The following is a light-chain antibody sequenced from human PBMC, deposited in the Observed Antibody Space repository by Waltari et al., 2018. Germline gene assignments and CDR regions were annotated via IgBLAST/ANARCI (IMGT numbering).Light chain of an antibody. Sequence: QSALTQPRSLSGSPGQSVTIPCSGPRRDVGTYNFVSWYQQHPGNAPKLLIYDVVKRPSGIPDRFSGSRSGNTASLTISGLQTEDEADYYCCSYAGSYTFVFGGGTQLTVL. V-gene: IGLV2-11*01. J-gene: IGLJ7*01. CDR1: RRDVGTYNF. CDR2: DVV. CDR3: CSYAGSYTFV.